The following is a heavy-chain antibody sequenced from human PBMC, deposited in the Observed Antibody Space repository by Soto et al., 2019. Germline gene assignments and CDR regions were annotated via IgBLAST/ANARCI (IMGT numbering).Heavy chain of an antibody. J-gene: IGHJ4*02. CDR1: GGSIGSYH. D-gene: IGHD4-17*01. V-gene: IGHV4-59*01. Sequence: SETLSLTCTVSGGSIGSYHWSWVRQPPGKGLEWIASVYYTGPTNYNPSLGSRVTISIDAPGNRFSMEITSVTAADTAIYYCARDTVLTGMFDFWGQGTLVTVSS. CDR3: ARDTVLTGMFDF. CDR2: VYYTGPT.